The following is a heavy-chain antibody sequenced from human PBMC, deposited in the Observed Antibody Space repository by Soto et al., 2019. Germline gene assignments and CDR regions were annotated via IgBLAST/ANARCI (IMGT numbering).Heavy chain of an antibody. J-gene: IGHJ6*03. Sequence: GGSLRLSCAASGFTFSSYAMSWVRQAPGKGLEWVSAISGSGGSTYYADSVKGRFTISRDNSKNTLYLQMNSLRAEDTAVYYCAKKARVRSGSYYYTDVWGKGTTVTGSS. CDR3: AKKARVRSGSYYYTDV. D-gene: IGHD3-3*01. CDR1: GFTFSSYA. V-gene: IGHV3-23*01. CDR2: ISGSGGST.